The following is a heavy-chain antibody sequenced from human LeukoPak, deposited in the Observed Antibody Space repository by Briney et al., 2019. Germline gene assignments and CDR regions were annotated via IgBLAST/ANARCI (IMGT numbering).Heavy chain of an antibody. J-gene: IGHJ5*02. CDR3: AGDHLRYYYGSGSRRWFDP. V-gene: IGHV4-59*01. CDR1: GGSISSYY. Sequence: SETLSLTCTVSGGSISSYYWSWIRQPPGKGLDWIGYIYYSGSTNYNPSLKSRVTISVDTSKNQFSLKLSSVTAADTAVYYCAGDHLRYYYGSGSRRWFDPWGQGTLVTVSS. CDR2: IYYSGST. D-gene: IGHD3-10*01.